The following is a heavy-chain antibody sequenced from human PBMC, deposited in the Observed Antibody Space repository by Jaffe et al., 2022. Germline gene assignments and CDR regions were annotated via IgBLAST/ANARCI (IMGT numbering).Heavy chain of an antibody. Sequence: EVQLLESGGGLVQPGGSLRLSCAASGFTFSSYAMSWVRQAPGKGLEWVSAISGSGGSTYYADSVKGRFTISRDNSKNTLYLQMNSLRAEDTAVYYCATGYSSGWYFRGYFDYWGQGTLVTVSS. V-gene: IGHV3-23*01. CDR2: ISGSGGST. CDR3: ATGYSSGWYFRGYFDY. CDR1: GFTFSSYA. J-gene: IGHJ4*02. D-gene: IGHD6-19*01.